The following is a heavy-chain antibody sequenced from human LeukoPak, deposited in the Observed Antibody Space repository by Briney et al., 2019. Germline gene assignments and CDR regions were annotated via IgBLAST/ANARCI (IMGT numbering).Heavy chain of an antibody. D-gene: IGHD3-22*01. J-gene: IGHJ4*02. CDR1: GGSITSYY. Sequence: SETLSLTCTVSGGSITSYYWSWIRQPPGKGLEWISYIYDRGNTNYNPSLKSRVTISVDRSKNQFSLSLNSVTAADTAVYYCARVRYDSSHYYYFFDDWGQGTLVTVSS. CDR3: ARVRYDSSHYYYFFDD. V-gene: IGHV4-59*01. CDR2: IYDRGNT.